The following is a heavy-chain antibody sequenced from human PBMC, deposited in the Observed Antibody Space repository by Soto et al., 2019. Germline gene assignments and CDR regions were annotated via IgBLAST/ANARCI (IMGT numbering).Heavy chain of an antibody. Sequence: QVQLVESGGGVVQPGRSLRLSCAASGFTFSSYGMLWVRQAPGKGLEWVAVISYDGNIRYYADSVKGRFTISRDNSKNTLYLQMNSLITEDTAVYYCAKQAIPVAGPGPGFYFDYWGQGTLVTVSS. CDR1: GFTFSSYG. V-gene: IGHV3-30*18. D-gene: IGHD6-19*01. CDR2: ISYDGNIR. J-gene: IGHJ4*02. CDR3: AKQAIPVAGPGPGFYFDY.